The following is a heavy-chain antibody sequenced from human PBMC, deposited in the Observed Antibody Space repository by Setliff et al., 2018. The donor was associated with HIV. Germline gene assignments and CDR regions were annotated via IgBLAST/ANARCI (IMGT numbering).Heavy chain of an antibody. J-gene: IGHJ4*02. CDR3: ARSPRYSSGWYDSYFDQ. CDR2: ISPSGDRT. Sequence: ASVKVSCKASGYAFTSQFMHWVRQAPGQGLEWMGIISPSGDRTTYAQRFRGRVTMTSDTSTGTVYMELSSLRSDDTAVYYCARSPRYSSGWYDSYFDQWGQGTLVTVSS. D-gene: IGHD6-19*01. CDR1: GYAFTSQF. V-gene: IGHV1-46*01.